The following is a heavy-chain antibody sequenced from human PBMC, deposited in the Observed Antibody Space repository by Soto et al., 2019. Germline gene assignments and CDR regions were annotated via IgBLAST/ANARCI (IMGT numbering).Heavy chain of an antibody. J-gene: IGHJ6*02. D-gene: IGHD6-13*01. CDR1: GYTFTSYG. Sequence: QVQLVQTGAEVKKPGASVKVSCKASGYTFTSYGISWVRQAPGQGLEWMGWISAYNGNTNYAQKLQGRVTMTTDTSTSTAYMELRSLSSDDTAVYYCARDGYSSSWTYYYYYGMDVCGQGTTVTVSS. V-gene: IGHV1-18*01. CDR3: ARDGYSSSWTYYYYYGMDV. CDR2: ISAYNGNT.